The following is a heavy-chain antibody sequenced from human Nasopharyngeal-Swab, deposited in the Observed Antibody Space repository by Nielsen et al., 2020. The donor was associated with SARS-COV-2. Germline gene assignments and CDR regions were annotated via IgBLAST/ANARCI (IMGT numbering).Heavy chain of an antibody. V-gene: IGHV4-59*01. CDR2: IYYSGST. D-gene: IGHD3-9*01. J-gene: IGHJ4*02. CDR1: GGSISSYY. Sequence: GSLRLSCTVSGGSISSYYWSWIRQPPGKGLEWIGYIYYSGSTNYNPSLKSRVTISVDTSKNQFSLKLSSVTAADTAVYYCAREYYDILTGYSRFEYWGQGTLVTVSS. CDR3: AREYYDILTGYSRFEY.